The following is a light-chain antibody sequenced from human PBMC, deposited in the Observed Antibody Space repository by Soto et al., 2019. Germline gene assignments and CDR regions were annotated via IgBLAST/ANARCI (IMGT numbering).Light chain of an antibody. V-gene: IGKV3-20*01. Sequence: EIVLTQSPGTLSLSPGERATLSFRASQSVSSSYLAWYQQKPGQAPRLLIYGASSRATGIPDRFSGSGSGTDFTLTTSRLEPEDFAVYYCQQYGSSPFTVGQGTRLEIK. CDR2: GAS. CDR3: QQYGSSPFT. J-gene: IGKJ5*01. CDR1: QSVSSSY.